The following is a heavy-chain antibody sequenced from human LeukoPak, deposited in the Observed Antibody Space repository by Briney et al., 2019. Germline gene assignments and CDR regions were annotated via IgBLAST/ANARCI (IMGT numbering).Heavy chain of an antibody. J-gene: IGHJ4*02. CDR3: ARARAAVGYCSGGSCYFLDY. V-gene: IGHV1-69*05. Sequence: ASVKVSCKASGGTFSSYAISWVRQAPGQGLEWMGGIIPISGTANYAQKFQGRVTITTDESTSTAYMELSSLRSEDTAVYYCARARAAVGYCSGGSCYFLDYWGQGTLVTVSS. CDR2: IIPISGTA. CDR1: GGTFSSYA. D-gene: IGHD2-15*01.